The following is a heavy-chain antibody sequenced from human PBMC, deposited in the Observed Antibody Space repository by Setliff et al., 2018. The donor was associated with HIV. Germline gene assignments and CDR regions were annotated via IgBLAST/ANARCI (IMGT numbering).Heavy chain of an antibody. CDR1: GYSISSGYY. CDR3: VRDPPLTPTDADHPFDI. CDR2: IYHGGTT. V-gene: IGHV4-38-2*02. D-gene: IGHD2-21*02. Sequence: KTSETLSLTCAVSGYSISSGYYWAWIRQPPGKGLEWIGSIYHGGTTYYNPSLKSRSTISEDTSKNQFSLGLSSVTAADTAVYYCVRDPPLTPTDADHPFDIWGQGTMVTVSS. J-gene: IGHJ3*02.